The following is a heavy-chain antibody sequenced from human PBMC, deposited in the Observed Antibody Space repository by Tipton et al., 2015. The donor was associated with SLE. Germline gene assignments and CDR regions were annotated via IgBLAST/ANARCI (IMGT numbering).Heavy chain of an antibody. CDR3: AVPIAAASYFDY. J-gene: IGHJ4*02. CDR2: ISAYNGNT. V-gene: IGHV1-18*01. CDR1: GYTFTSYG. D-gene: IGHD6-13*01. Sequence: VQSGAEVKKPGASVKGSCKASGYTFTSYGISWGRQAPGQGLEGMGWISAYNGNTNYAQKLQGRVTMTTDTSTSTAYMELRSLRSDDTAVYYCAVPIAAASYFDYWGQGTLVTVSS.